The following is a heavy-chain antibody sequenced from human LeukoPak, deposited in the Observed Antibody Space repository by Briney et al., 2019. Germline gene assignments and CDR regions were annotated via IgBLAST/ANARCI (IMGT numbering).Heavy chain of an antibody. V-gene: IGHV3-74*01. CDR3: ARYGDYGGGTLGS. CDR2: INSDGSST. J-gene: IGHJ5*02. D-gene: IGHD4-17*01. Sequence: PGGSLRLSCAASGFTFSSYWMHWVRQAPGKGLVWVSRINSDGSSTIYADSVKGRFTISRDNAKNTLYLQLNSLRAEDTAVYYCARYGDYGGGTLGSWGQGTPVTVSS. CDR1: GFTFSSYW.